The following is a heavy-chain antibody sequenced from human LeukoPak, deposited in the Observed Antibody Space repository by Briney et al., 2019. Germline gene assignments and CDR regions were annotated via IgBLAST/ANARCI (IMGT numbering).Heavy chain of an antibody. Sequence: SETLSLTCAVYGGSFGGYYWSWIRQPPGKGLEWIGEINHSGSTNYNPSLKSRVTISVDTSKNQFSLKLSSVTAADTAVYYCARGVTIFGVVITYYYYYGMDVWGQGTTVTVSS. CDR2: INHSGST. D-gene: IGHD3-3*01. CDR1: GGSFGGYY. CDR3: ARGVTIFGVVITYYYYYGMDV. V-gene: IGHV4-34*01. J-gene: IGHJ6*02.